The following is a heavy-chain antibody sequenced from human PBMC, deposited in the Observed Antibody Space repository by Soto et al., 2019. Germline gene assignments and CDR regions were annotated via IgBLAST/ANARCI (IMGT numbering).Heavy chain of an antibody. D-gene: IGHD1-1*01. CDR3: ATYNHSLFDY. CDR2: VSSSSSYI. CDR1: GFTFSSYS. Sequence: PGGSLRLSCAASGFTFSSYSMNWVRQAPGKGLEWVSSVSSSSSYIYYADSVKGRFTISRDNAKNSLYLQMNSLRAEDTAVYYCATYNHSLFDYWGQGTLVTVSS. J-gene: IGHJ4*02. V-gene: IGHV3-21*01.